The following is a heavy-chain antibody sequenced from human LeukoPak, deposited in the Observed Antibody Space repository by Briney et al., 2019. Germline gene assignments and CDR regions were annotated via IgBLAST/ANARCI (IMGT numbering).Heavy chain of an antibody. CDR3: ARETQDSLPDY. Sequence: PGGSLRLSCAAPGFPFNYYNIHWVRQAPGKGLEWVAFMRNDGSEIHYADSVKGRFTISRDNSKNTLYLQMNSLGPEDTAVYYCARETQDSLPDYWGQGTLVTVSS. CDR1: GFPFNYYN. J-gene: IGHJ4*02. D-gene: IGHD2-15*01. CDR2: MRNDGSEI. V-gene: IGHV3-30*02.